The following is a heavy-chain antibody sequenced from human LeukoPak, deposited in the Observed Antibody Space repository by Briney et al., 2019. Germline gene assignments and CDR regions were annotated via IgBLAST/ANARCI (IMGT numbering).Heavy chain of an antibody. CDR2: IYTSGST. V-gene: IGHV4-61*02. CDR1: GGSISSGSYY. D-gene: IGHD2-2*01. CDR3: ARDRRCSSISCDYYYYMDV. J-gene: IGHJ6*03. Sequence: SETLSLTCTVSGGSISSGSYYWSWIRQPAGKGLEWIGRIYTSGSTNYNPSLKSRVTISVDTSKNQFSLKLSSVTAADTAVYYCARDRRCSSISCDYYYYMDVWGKGTTVTVSS.